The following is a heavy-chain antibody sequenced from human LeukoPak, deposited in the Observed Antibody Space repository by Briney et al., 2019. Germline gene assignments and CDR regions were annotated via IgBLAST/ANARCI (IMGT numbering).Heavy chain of an antibody. CDR1: GFTFSIYW. CDR2: IKQDGSEK. J-gene: IGHJ4*02. Sequence: GGSLRLSCAASGFTFSIYWSWVRQAPGKGLEWVANIKQDGSEKYYVDSVKGRFTIPGGNAKNSLYLQMNSLRAEDTAVYYCARGDDNLAYDYWGQGTLVTVSS. CDR3: ARGDDNLAYDY. D-gene: IGHD1-1*01. V-gene: IGHV3-7*05.